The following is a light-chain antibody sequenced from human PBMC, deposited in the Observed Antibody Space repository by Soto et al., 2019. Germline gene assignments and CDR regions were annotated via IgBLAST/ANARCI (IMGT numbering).Light chain of an antibody. CDR3: QQGYRSPPT. CDR2: AAT. CDR1: LPISNY. V-gene: IGKV1-39*01. J-gene: IGKJ1*01. Sequence: LHITESPSTLSPSIGASVPIACRASLPISNYLNWYQQKPGRLPSLLIYAATSLQTGVPSRFSGSGSGTDFTLTISSLQPEDFATYYCQQGYRSPPTFGQGTKVDIK.